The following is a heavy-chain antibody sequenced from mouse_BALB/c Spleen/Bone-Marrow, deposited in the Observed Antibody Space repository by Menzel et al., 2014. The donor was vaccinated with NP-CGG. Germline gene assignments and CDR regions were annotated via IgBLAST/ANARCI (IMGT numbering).Heavy chain of an antibody. D-gene: IGHD2-12*01. CDR1: GYSFTSYW. J-gene: IGHJ4*01. V-gene: IGHV1S81*02. Sequence: VKLMESRAELVKPGASVKLSCKASGYSFTSYWMHWVKQRPGQGLEWIGEISPSNGRSNYNEKFKSKATLTVDKSSSAAYMQLRGLTSEDSAVYYCTRSELRRGGYALDYWGLGTSATVSS. CDR2: ISPSNGRS. CDR3: TRSELRRGGYALDY.